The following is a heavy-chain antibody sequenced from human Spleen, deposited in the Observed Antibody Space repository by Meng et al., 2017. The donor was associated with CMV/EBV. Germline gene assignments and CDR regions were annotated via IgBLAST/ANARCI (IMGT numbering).Heavy chain of an antibody. D-gene: IGHD5-18*01. CDR3: ARDRQGYNYGEDWFDP. Sequence: FAFSSYSMNWVRQAPGKGLEWVSSISSSSSYIYYADSLKGRFTISRDNAKTSLYLQMNSLRAEDTAVYYCARDRQGYNYGEDWFDPWGQGTLVTVSS. V-gene: IGHV3-21*01. CDR2: ISSSSSYI. CDR1: FAFSSYS. J-gene: IGHJ5*02.